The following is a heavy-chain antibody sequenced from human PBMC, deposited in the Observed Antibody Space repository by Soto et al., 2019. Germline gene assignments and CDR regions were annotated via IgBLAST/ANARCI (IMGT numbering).Heavy chain of an antibody. Sequence: QVQLVESGGGVVQPGRSLRLSCAASGFTFSSYAMHWVRQAPGKGLEWVAVISYDGSNKYYADSVKGRFTISRDNYKNTLYLQMNSLIAEDKAVYYCARIAAAGCDYWGQGTLVTVSS. CDR1: GFTFSSYA. J-gene: IGHJ4*02. CDR3: ARIAAAGCDY. CDR2: ISYDGSNK. V-gene: IGHV3-30-3*01. D-gene: IGHD6-13*01.